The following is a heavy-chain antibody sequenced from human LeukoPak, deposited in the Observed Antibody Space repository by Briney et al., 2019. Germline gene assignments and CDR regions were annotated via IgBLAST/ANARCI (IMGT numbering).Heavy chain of an antibody. CDR2: IIPILGIA. CDR1: GGTFSSYT. V-gene: IGHV1-69*02. Sequence: SVKVSCKASGGTFSSYTISWVRQAPGPGLEWVGKIIPILGIANYAQKFQGRVTITADKSTSTAYMELSSLRSEDTAVYYCARALLDYYDSSGYLDYWGQGTLVTVSS. CDR3: ARALLDYYDSSGYLDY. D-gene: IGHD3-22*01. J-gene: IGHJ4*02.